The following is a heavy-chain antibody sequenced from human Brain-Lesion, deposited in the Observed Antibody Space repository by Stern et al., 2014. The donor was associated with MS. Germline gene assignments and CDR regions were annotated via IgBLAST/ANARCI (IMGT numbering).Heavy chain of an antibody. CDR3: ARDITGSSAYFAY. J-gene: IGHJ4*02. D-gene: IGHD1-14*01. V-gene: IGHV3-9*01. Sequence: EVQLVESGGDFVQPGRSLRLSCAAFGFPFDDYAMHWVRQAPGKGLEWVAGISWNSGTIGYADSVKGRFTTSRDNAYSSLYLQMNSLRPEDTALYYCARDITGSSAYFAYWGQGTLVTVSS. CDR1: GFPFDDYA. CDR2: ISWNSGTI.